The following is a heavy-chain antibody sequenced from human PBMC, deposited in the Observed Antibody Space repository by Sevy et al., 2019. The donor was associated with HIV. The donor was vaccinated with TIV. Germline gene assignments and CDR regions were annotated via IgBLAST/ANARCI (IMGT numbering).Heavy chain of an antibody. CDR1: GYTXTSYG. D-gene: IGHD6-19*01. CDR2: ISAYNGNT. J-gene: IGHJ6*02. V-gene: IGHV1-18*01. Sequence: ASVKVSCKASGYTXTSYGISWVRQAPGQGLEWMGWISAYNGNTNYAQKLQGRVTMTTDTSTSTAYMELRSLRSDDTAVYYCARDVQPAVAGYYYYYXMDXXXQGTTVTVSS. CDR3: ARDVQPAVAGYYYYYXMDX.